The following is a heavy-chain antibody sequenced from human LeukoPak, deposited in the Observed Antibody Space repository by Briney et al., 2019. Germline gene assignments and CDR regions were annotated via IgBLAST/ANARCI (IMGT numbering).Heavy chain of an antibody. V-gene: IGHV1-2*02. CDR1: GYTVTGYY. CDR3: ARAGHDFVWLLYYFDY. Sequence: ASGKVSGKASGYTVTGYYMHWVRQAPGEGLECMGWINPNSGVTNYAQKFQGRVTMTRDTSISTAYMARSRLRSDDTAVYYCARAGHDFVWLLYYFDYWGQGTLVTVSS. D-gene: IGHD3-9*01. J-gene: IGHJ4*02. CDR2: INPNSGVT.